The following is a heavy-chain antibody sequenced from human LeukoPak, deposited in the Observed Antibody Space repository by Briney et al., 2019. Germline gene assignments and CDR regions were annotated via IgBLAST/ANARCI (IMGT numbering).Heavy chain of an antibody. CDR1: GFTFSGYG. CDR2: IRYDGSNK. V-gene: IGHV3-30*02. J-gene: IGHJ1*01. D-gene: IGHD3-9*01. CDR3: ANSRKTHYDILTGYSEYFQR. Sequence: PGGSLRPSRAASGFTFSGYGMHWVRQAPGKGLEWVAFIRYDGSNKYYADSVKGRFTISRDNSKNTLYLQMNSLRAEDTAVYYCANSRKTHYDILTGYSEYFQRWGQGTHAAVCS.